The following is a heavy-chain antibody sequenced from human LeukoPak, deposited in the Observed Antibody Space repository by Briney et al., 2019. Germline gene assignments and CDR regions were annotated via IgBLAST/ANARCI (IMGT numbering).Heavy chain of an antibody. V-gene: IGHV4-34*01. Sequence: PSETLSLTCTVSGGSISSYYWSWIRQPPRKGLEWIGEINHSGSTNYNPSLKSRVTISVDTSKNQFSLKLSSVTAADTAVYYCARAAAGQGAFDYWGQGTLVTVSS. CDR1: GGSISSYY. J-gene: IGHJ4*02. D-gene: IGHD6-13*01. CDR3: ARAAAGQGAFDY. CDR2: INHSGST.